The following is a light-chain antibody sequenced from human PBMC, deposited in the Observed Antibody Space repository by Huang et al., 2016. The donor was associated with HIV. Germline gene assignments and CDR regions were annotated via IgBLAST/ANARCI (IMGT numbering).Light chain of an antibody. CDR2: WAA. Sequence: DIVVTQSPDSLALSLGGRAAINCTASQSVLKTSNTKKFLSWYQLKPGQPPKLLIYWAATRESGVPDRFSGSGSGIHFTLTIASLQAEDVAVYYCHQYYDTPQTFGQGTKVEVK. CDR1: QSVLKTSNTKKF. V-gene: IGKV4-1*01. CDR3: HQYYDTPQT. J-gene: IGKJ1*01.